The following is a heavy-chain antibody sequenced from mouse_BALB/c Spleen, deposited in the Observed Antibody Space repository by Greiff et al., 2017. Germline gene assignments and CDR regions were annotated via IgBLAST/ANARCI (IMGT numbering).Heavy chain of an antibody. J-gene: IGHJ2*01. V-gene: IGHV1S135*01. Sequence: EVQLQQSGPELVKPGASVKVSCKASGYAFTSYNMYWVKQSHGKSLEWIGYIDPYNGGTSYNQKFKGKATLTVDKSSSTAYMHLNSLTSEDSAVYYCARKYDYDGDYFDYWGQGTTLTVSS. CDR3: ARKYDYDGDYFDY. CDR1: GYAFTSYN. CDR2: IDPYNGGT. D-gene: IGHD2-4*01.